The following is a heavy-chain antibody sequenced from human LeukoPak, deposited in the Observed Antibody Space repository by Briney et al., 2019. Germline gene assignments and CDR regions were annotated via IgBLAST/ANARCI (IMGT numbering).Heavy chain of an antibody. CDR1: GFPFSSYW. CDR2: INSDGSPI. J-gene: IGHJ4*02. D-gene: IGHD4-17*01. V-gene: IGHV3-74*01. CDR3: ARGFTVTDQNADY. Sequence: GGSLRLSCTALGFPFSSYWIHWVRQAPGKGLGWGSRINSDGSPIKYAASVKGGFSTSRDNAKNTSSLQMNKPRAEDTAVYYCARGFTVTDQNADYWGKGILVTVSS.